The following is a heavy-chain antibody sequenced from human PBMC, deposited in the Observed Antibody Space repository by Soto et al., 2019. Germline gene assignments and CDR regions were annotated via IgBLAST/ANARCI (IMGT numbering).Heavy chain of an antibody. CDR1: GMTFSNYW. V-gene: IGHV3-7*03. Sequence: GGSLRLSCVASGMTFSNYWMNWVRQTPGKGLEWVANISPDGSAKAYVDSVKGRFTISRDNAKNSLYLQMNSLRPGDTALYYCAKVEPIVVGTGYFDLWGRGTLVTVSS. J-gene: IGHJ2*01. CDR3: AKVEPIVVGTGYFDL. D-gene: IGHD3-22*01. CDR2: ISPDGSAK.